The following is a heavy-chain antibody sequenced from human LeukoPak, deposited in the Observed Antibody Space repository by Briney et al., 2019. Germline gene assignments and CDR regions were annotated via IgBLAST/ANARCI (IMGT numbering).Heavy chain of an antibody. CDR2: IYYSGST. CDR1: GGSISSNY. Sequence: PSETLSLTCTVSGGSISSNYWSWIRKPPGKGLEWIGYIYYSGSTNYNPSLKSRATISVDTSKNQFSLKLSSVTAADTAVYYCARDISGYDPFDYWGQGILVTVSS. V-gene: IGHV4-59*01. CDR3: ARDISGYDPFDY. J-gene: IGHJ4*02. D-gene: IGHD5-12*01.